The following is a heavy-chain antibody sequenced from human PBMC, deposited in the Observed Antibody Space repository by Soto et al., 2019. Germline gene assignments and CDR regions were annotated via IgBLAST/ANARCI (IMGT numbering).Heavy chain of an antibody. CDR1: GYSFTSYD. Sequence: QVQLVQSGAEVKKPGASVKVSCKTSGYSFTSYDINWVRQATGQGLEWMGWMSPSNDNTGHAQKFQGRVTLTRNTSISTAYMELSSLRSEAAAVYYCARGHNWRTSYYYGMDVWGQGTTVTVSS. J-gene: IGHJ6*02. CDR2: MSPSNDNT. V-gene: IGHV1-8*01. CDR3: ARGHNWRTSYYYGMDV. D-gene: IGHD1-20*01.